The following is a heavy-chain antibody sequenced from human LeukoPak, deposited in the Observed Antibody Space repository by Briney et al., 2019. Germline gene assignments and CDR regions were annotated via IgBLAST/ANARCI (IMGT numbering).Heavy chain of an antibody. J-gene: IGHJ3*02. CDR1: GGTFSSYA. V-gene: IGHV1-69*05. Sequence: VASVKVSCKASGGTFSSYAISWVRQAPGQGLEWMGGIIPIFGTANYAQKFQGRVTITTDESTSTAYMELSRLRSDDTAVYYCAILPWGVDYYDSSGYPHDAFDIWGQGTMVTVSS. CDR2: IIPIFGTA. CDR3: AILPWGVDYYDSSGYPHDAFDI. D-gene: IGHD3-22*01.